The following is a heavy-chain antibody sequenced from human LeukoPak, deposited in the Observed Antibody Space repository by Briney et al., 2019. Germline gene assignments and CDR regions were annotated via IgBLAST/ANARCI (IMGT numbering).Heavy chain of an antibody. CDR1: GGSISSYY. J-gene: IGHJ4*02. D-gene: IGHD3-3*01. Sequence: SETLSLTCTVSGGSISSYYWSWIRQPAGKGLECIGRIYTSGSTNYNPSLKSRVTMSVDTSKNQFSLKLSSVTAADTAVYYCARDNYDFWSGTYTGRDYWGQGTLVTVSS. CDR3: ARDNYDFWSGTYTGRDY. CDR2: IYTSGST. V-gene: IGHV4-4*07.